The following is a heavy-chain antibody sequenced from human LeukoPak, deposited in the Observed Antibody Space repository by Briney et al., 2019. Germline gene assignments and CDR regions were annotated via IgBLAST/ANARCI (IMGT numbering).Heavy chain of an antibody. Sequence: GGSLRLSCAASGFTFSSSALHWVRQAPGMGLEWVAVISFDGSNKYYADSVKGRFTISRDNSKNTLYLQMNSLRAEDTAVYYCASSWFGSDYWGQGTLVTVSS. CDR3: ASSWFGSDY. D-gene: IGHD6-13*01. CDR2: ISFDGSNK. J-gene: IGHJ4*02. V-gene: IGHV3-30*04. CDR1: GFTFSSSA.